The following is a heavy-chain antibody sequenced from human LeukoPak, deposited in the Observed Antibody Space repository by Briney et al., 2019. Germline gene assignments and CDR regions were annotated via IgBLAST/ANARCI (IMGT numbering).Heavy chain of an antibody. CDR1: GGFISSHY. V-gene: IGHV4-59*11. CDR2: IYYSGST. CDR3: ARGVGVCSSTSCYTDLLWFDP. J-gene: IGHJ5*02. Sequence: SETLSLTCTVSGGFISSHYWSWIRQPPGKGLEWIGYIYYSGSTNYNPSLKSRVTISVDTSKNQFSLKLSSVTAADTAVYYCARGVGVCSSTSCYTDLLWFDPWGQGTLVTVSS. D-gene: IGHD2-2*02.